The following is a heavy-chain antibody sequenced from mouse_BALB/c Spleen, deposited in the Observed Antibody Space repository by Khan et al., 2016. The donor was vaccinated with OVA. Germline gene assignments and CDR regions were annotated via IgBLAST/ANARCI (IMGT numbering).Heavy chain of an antibody. D-gene: IGHD1-1*01. J-gene: IGHJ4*01. CDR1: GYSITSNYA. V-gene: IGHV3-2*02. CDR3: ARKNCYRDAVDY. CDR2: ISYSGST. Sequence: EVQLQESGPGLVKPSHSLSLTCTVTGYSITSNYAWNWIRQFPGNKLEWMGYISYSGSTTYNPSLKSRISITRDTSKNQFFLQLNSVTTEDTATYYCARKNCYRDAVDYWGQGTSVTVSS.